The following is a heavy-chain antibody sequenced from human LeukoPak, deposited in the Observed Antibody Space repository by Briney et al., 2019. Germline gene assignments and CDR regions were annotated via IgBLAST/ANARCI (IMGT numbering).Heavy chain of an antibody. Sequence: GGSLRLSCAASGFTFDDYAMHWVRQAPGKGLEWVSGISWNSGSIGYADSVKGRFTISRDNAKNSLYLQMNSLRAEDTAVYYCAREHPEQLPFDYWGQGTLVTISS. V-gene: IGHV3-9*01. J-gene: IGHJ4*02. CDR3: AREHPEQLPFDY. CDR1: GFTFDDYA. CDR2: ISWNSGSI. D-gene: IGHD4-23*01.